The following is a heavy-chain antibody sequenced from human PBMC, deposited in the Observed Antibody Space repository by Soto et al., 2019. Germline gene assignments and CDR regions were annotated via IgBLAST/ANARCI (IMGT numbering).Heavy chain of an antibody. V-gene: IGHV4-59*08. J-gene: IGHJ5*02. CDR2: IYYSGST. CDR3: ARAKAPLYSSSWYWFDP. D-gene: IGHD6-13*01. Sequence: QVQLQESGPGLVKPSETLSLTCTVSGGSISSYYWSWIRQPPGKGLEWIGYIYYSGSTNYNPSLKSRVTISVDTSKNQYSLTLSSVTAADTAVYYCARAKAPLYSSSWYWFDPWGQGTLATVSS. CDR1: GGSISSYY.